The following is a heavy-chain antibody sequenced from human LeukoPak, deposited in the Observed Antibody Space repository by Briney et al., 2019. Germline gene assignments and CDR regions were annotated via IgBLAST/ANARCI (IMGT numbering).Heavy chain of an antibody. CDR1: GFSFSNYV. V-gene: IGHV3-64*01. CDR3: ARDRDGGFAFDI. J-gene: IGHJ3*02. D-gene: IGHD2-15*01. Sequence: GGSLGLSCAASGFSFSNYVMHWVRQAPGKGLEYVSAIMPNGETRGYANSMKGRFTISRDNSKNTLYLQMGSLRAEDMAIYYCARDRDGGFAFDIWGQGTLVTVSS. CDR2: IMPNGETR.